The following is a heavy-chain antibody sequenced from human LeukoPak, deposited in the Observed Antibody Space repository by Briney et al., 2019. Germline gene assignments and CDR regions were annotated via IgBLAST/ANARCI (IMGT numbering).Heavy chain of an antibody. CDR2: INTNTGNP. CDR3: ARDDCTNGVCYRGY. CDR1: GYTFTSYA. Sequence: ASVTVSCKASGYTFTSYAMNWVRQAPGQGLEWMGWINTNTGNPTYAQGFTGRFVFSLDTSVSTAYLQISSLKAEDTAVYYCARDDCTNGVCYRGYWGQGTLVTVSS. J-gene: IGHJ4*02. V-gene: IGHV7-4-1*02. D-gene: IGHD2-8*01.